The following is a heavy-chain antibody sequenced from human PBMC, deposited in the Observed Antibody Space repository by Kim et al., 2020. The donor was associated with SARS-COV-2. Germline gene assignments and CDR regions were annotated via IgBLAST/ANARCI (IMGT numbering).Heavy chain of an antibody. CDR1: GFTFSKYA. Sequence: GGSLRLSCAASGFTFSKYAMNWFRQAPGKGLESVAYISNDGAAARYPDSVKGRFTISRDNSENTLYLQIHNLRVDDTAIYYCAKVPSDLTLQAWGQGTLVIVSS. J-gene: IGHJ5*02. V-gene: IGHV3-23*01. CDR3: AKVPSDLTLQA. CDR2: ISNDGAAA.